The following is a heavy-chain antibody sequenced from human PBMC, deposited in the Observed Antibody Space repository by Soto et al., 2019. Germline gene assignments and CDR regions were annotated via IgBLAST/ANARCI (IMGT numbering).Heavy chain of an antibody. J-gene: IGHJ4*02. CDR1: GGSISSSNW. CDR3: AREGHVATEYYFDY. D-gene: IGHD5-12*01. V-gene: IGHV4-4*02. Sequence: NPSETLSLTCAVSGGSISSSNWWSWVRQPPGKGLEWIGEIYHSGSTNYNPSLKSRVTISVDKSKNSLYPQMNSLRAEDTAVYYCAREGHVATEYYFDYWGQGTLVTVSS. CDR2: IYHSGST.